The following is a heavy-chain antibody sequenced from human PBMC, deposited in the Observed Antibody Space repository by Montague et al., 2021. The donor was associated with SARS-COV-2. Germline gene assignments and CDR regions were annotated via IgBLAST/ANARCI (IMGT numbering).Heavy chain of an antibody. CDR3: ASGHSS. D-gene: IGHD2-21*01. CDR2: IHDSGTT. J-gene: IGHJ5*02. V-gene: IGHV4-30-4*08. Sequence: TLSLTCTVSGGSISSDDYYWSWIRQPPGKLLVWIGYIHDSGTTYYNPTLKSRVTISVDTSKNQFALKLGSVTAADTYLFYCASGHSSWGQGTLVTVSS. CDR1: GGSISSDDYY.